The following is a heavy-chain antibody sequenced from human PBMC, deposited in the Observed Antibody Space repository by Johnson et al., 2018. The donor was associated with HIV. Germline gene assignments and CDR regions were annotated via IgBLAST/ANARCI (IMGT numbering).Heavy chain of an antibody. CDR2: INWNGGRT. Sequence: VQLVESGGGVVRPVGSLRLSCAASGFTFDDHGMSWVRQGSGKGLEWVSGINWNGGRTGYADSVKGRFTISRDNAKKSLYLQMNSLRAEDTALYYCLRCVGVYGYDECDAFDIWGQGTMVTISS. CDR3: LRCVGVYGYDECDAFDI. D-gene: IGHD5-18*01. CDR1: GFTFDDHG. J-gene: IGHJ3*02. V-gene: IGHV3-20*04.